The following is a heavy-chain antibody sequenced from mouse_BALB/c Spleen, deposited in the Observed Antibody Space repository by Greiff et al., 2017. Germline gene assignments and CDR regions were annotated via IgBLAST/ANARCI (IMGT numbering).Heavy chain of an antibody. D-gene: IGHD1-1*01. CDR2: INPSTGYT. CDR3: ARLISYYYGSAFAY. J-gene: IGHJ3*01. CDR1: GYTFTSYW. Sequence: QVQLQQSGAELAKPGASVKMSCKASGYTFTSYWMHWVKQRPGQGLEWIGYINPSTGYTEYNQKFKDKATLTADKSSSTAYMQLSSLTSEDSAVYYCARLISYYYGSAFAYWGQGTLVTVSA. V-gene: IGHV1-7*01.